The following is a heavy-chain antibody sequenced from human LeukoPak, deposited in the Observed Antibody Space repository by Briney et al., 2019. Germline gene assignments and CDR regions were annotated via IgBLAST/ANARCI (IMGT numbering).Heavy chain of an antibody. CDR3: AKDRTTIPYYFDY. V-gene: IGHV3-30*18. CDR2: ISYDGSNK. J-gene: IGHJ4*02. D-gene: IGHD2-2*02. CDR1: GFTVSSNY. Sequence: GGSLRLSCAASGFTVSSNYMSWVRPAPGKGLEGVAVISYDGSNKYYADSVKGRFTISRDNSKNTLYLQMNSLRAEDTAVYYCAKDRTTIPYYFDYWGQGTLVTVSS.